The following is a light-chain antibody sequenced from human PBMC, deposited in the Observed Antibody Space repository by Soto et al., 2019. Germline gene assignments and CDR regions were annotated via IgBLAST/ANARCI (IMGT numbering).Light chain of an antibody. CDR3: QQRSNWPPLT. J-gene: IGKJ4*01. V-gene: IGKV3-11*01. Sequence: EIVLTQYPATLSLSPGERATLSCRASQSVSTYLAWYQQKPGQAPRLLIYDASNRATGIPTRFSGSGSGTDFPLTISNLEPEDFAVYYCQQRSNWPPLTFGGGTKVEIK. CDR2: DAS. CDR1: QSVSTY.